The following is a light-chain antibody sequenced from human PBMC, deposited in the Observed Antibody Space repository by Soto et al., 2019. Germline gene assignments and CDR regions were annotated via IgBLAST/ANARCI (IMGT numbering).Light chain of an antibody. CDR1: SGYSTYA. V-gene: IGLV4-69*01. Sequence: QSVLTQSPSASASLGASVKLTCTLSSGYSTYAIAWHQQQSEKGPRFLMKINYDGTHSKGDGFFDRFSGSSSGAERHLTIASLQSEDEADYYGQSLGAGIQVFGGGTTLTVL. J-gene: IGLJ3*02. CDR2: INYDGTH. CDR3: QSLGAGIQV.